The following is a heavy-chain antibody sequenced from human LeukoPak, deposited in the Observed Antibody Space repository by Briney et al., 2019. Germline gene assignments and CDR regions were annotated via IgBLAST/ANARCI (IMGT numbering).Heavy chain of an antibody. CDR1: GYSFTSYW. CDR2: IYPGDSDT. D-gene: IGHD1-1*01. CDR3: ARLGRRLTPNWFDP. V-gene: IGHV5-51*01. J-gene: IGHJ5*02. Sequence: GESLKISCKGSGYSFTSYWNGWVRQMAGKGLEWMWIIYPGDSDTRYSPSFQGQVTISADKSISTAYLQWSSLKASDTAMYYCARLGRRLTPNWFDPWGQGTLVTVSS.